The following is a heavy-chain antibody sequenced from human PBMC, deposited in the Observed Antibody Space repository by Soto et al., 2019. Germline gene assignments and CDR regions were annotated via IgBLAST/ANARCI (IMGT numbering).Heavy chain of an antibody. CDR3: ARRNSDYSSVWSDAFDI. V-gene: IGHV3-30-3*01. J-gene: IGHJ3*02. CDR1: GFTFSSYA. CDR2: ISYDGSSK. D-gene: IGHD6-19*01. Sequence: LRLSCAASGFTFSSYAMHWVRQAPGKGPEWVAVISYDGSSKTYADSVKGQFTISRDNSKNSLFLQMNNLRPEDTAVYYCARRNSDYSSVWSDAFDIWGQGTMVTVSS.